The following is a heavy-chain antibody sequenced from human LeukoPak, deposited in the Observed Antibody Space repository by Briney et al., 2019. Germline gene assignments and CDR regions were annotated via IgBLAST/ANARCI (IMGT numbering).Heavy chain of an antibody. CDR2: IYYSGST. D-gene: IGHD6-19*01. Sequence: PSETLSLTCTVSGGSISSYYWSWIRQPPGKGLEWIGYIYYSGSTNYNPSLKSRVTISVDTSKNQFSLKLSSVTAADTAVYYCARLPAVAGTVPLLNWFDPWGQGTLVTVSS. CDR1: GGSISSYY. V-gene: IGHV4-59*08. CDR3: ARLPAVAGTVPLLNWFDP. J-gene: IGHJ5*02.